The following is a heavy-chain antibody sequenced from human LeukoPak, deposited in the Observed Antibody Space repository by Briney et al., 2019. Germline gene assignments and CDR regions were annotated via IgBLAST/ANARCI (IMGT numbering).Heavy chain of an antibody. V-gene: IGHV3-23*01. CDR1: GFTFSSYA. CDR2: ISGSGGST. CDR3: AKGFVPAAIRGAFDI. Sequence: VNLGGSLRLSCAASGFTFSSYAMSWVRPAPGKGLEWVSAISGSGGSTYYADSVKGRFTISRDNSKNTLYLQMNSLRAEDTAVYYCAKGFVPAAIRGAFDIWGQGTMVTVSS. D-gene: IGHD2-2*02. J-gene: IGHJ3*02.